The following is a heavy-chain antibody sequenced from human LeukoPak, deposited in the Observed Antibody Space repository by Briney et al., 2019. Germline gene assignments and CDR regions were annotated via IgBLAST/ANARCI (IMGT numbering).Heavy chain of an antibody. V-gene: IGHV3-43*02. D-gene: IGHD6-13*01. J-gene: IGHJ4*02. CDR3: AKDMSDPLRGGIVAAGLFDY. CDR2: ISGDGGST. CDR1: GFTFDDYA. Sequence: TGGSLRLSCAASGFTFDDYAMHWVRQAPGKGLEWVSLISGDGGSTYYADSVKGRFTISRDNSKNSLYLQMNSLRTEDTALYYCAKDMSDPLRGGIVAAGLFDYWGPGTLVTVSS.